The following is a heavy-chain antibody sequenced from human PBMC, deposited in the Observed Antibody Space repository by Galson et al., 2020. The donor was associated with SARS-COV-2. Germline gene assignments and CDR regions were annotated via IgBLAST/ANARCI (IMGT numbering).Heavy chain of an antibody. Sequence: GGYLRLSCAASGFSLRTYSMNWVRQAPGKGLEWVAFISSYSTYMYFADSVKGRFTISRDNARNSLYLQMSSLRVEDTAVYYCAGHDEAGRLNFWGQGTLVTVSS. CDR1: GFSLRTYS. CDR2: ISSYSTYM. CDR3: AGHDEAGRLNF. V-gene: IGHV3-21*01. D-gene: IGHD6-6*01. J-gene: IGHJ4*02.